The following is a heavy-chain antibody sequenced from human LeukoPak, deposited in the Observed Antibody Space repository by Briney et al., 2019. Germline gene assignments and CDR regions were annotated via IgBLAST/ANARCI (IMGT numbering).Heavy chain of an antibody. D-gene: IGHD6-13*01. CDR1: GASFSGYY. V-gene: IGHV4-34*01. J-gene: IGHJ4*02. CDR2: INHSGNT. Sequence: PSETLSLTCAVYGASFSGYYWSWIRQPPGKGLEWIGEINHSGNTNYSPSLKSRVTISVDTSKNQFSLKLSSVTAADTAVYYCARSGPSSWYVRSRRDFDYWGQGTLVTVSS. CDR3: ARSGPSSWYVRSRRDFDY.